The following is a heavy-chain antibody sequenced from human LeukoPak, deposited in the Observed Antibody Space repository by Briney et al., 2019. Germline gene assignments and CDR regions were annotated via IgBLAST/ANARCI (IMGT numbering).Heavy chain of an antibody. V-gene: IGHV3-23*01. D-gene: IGHD3-9*01. CDR1: GFTFSSYA. J-gene: IGHJ4*02. CDR2: ISGSGGST. CDR3: AKDNYDILTGYYQDY. Sequence: PEGSLRLSCAASGFTFSSYAMSWVRQAPGKGLEWVSAISGSGGSTYYADSVKGRFTISRDNSKNTLYLQMNSLRAEDTAVYYCAKDNYDILTGYYQDYWGQGTLVTVSS.